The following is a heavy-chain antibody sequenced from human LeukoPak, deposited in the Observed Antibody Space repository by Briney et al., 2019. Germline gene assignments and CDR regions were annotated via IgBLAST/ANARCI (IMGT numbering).Heavy chain of an antibody. V-gene: IGHV4-39*01. D-gene: IGHD5-18*01. J-gene: IGHJ4*02. CDR1: GGSISSSSYY. CDR3: ARRGDSYGYDY. CDR2: IHYGGTT. Sequence: SETLSLTCTVSGGSISSSSYYWGWIRQPPGKGLEWIGIIHYGGTTYYNPSLKSRVTISVDTSKNQFSLKLSSVTAADTAVYYCARRGDSYGYDYWGQGTLVTVSS.